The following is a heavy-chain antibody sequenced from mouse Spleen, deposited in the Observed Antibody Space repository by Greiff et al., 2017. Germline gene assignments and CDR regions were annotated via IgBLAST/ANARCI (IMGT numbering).Heavy chain of an antibody. D-gene: IGHD1-1*01. V-gene: IGHV3-6*01. CDR1: GYSITSGYY. CDR3: ARGITTVVAKGGIYFDY. Sequence: VQLKESGPGLVKPSQSLSLTCSVTGYSITSGYYWNWIRQFPGNKLEWMGYISYDGSNNYNPSLKNRISITRDTSKNQFFLKLNSVTTEDTATYYCARGITTVVAKGGIYFDYWGQGTTLTVSS. J-gene: IGHJ2*01. CDR2: ISYDGSN.